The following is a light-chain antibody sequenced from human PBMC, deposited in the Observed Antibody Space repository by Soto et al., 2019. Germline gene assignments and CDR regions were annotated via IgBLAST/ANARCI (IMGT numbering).Light chain of an antibody. CDR2: DVS. V-gene: IGLV2-14*01. CDR1: SSDVGGYNY. J-gene: IGLJ2*01. Sequence: QSALTQPASVSGSPGQSITISCTGTSSDVGGYNYVSWHQQHPGKAPKLLIYDVSYRPSGVSNRFSGSKSGNTASLTISGLQAEDEADYYCSSYTSSTTRVVFGGGTKVTVL. CDR3: SSYTSSTTRVV.